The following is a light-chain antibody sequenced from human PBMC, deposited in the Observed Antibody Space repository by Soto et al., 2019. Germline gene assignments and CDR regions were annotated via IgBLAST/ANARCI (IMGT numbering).Light chain of an antibody. V-gene: IGLV2-14*03. J-gene: IGLJ1*01. CDR1: SHDVSAYNF. CDR3: SAYTVSRTYV. CDR2: NVY. Sequence: QSVLTQPASGSASRGQSMTMSCTGTSHDVSAYNFLSSHQQHPGKAAKLMIYNVYYRPSGISYRFSLPESGNTAFPTISRLQGEDEADYYCSAYTVSRTYVFGPGTLVIVL.